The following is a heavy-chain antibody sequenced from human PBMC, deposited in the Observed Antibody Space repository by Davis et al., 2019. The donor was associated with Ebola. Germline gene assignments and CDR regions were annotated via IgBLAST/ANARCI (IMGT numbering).Heavy chain of an antibody. CDR1: GFTFSSYS. J-gene: IGHJ6*02. V-gene: IGHV3-21*01. CDR2: ISSSSSYI. D-gene: IGHD2-2*01. CDR3: ARDPSLGYCSSTSCYGGMDV. Sequence: GESLKISCAASGFTFSSYSMNWVRQAPGKGLEWVSSISSSSSYIYYADSVKGRFTISRDNAKNSLYLQMNSLRAEDTAVYYCARDPSLGYCSSTSCYGGMDVWGQGTTVTVSS.